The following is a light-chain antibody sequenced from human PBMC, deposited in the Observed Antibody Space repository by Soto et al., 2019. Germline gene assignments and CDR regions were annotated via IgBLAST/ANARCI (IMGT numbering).Light chain of an antibody. CDR3: QQIYIMPIYS. CDR1: QSISIY. J-gene: IGKJ2*03. CDR2: AAS. Sequence: DLQMTQSPSSLSASVGDRVTITCRASQSISIYLNWYQQKPGKAPRLLIYAASRLQSGVPSRFSGSGSGTDFTLTIRSLQPEDFATYSCQQIYIMPIYSFGQGTRLDIK. V-gene: IGKV1-39*01.